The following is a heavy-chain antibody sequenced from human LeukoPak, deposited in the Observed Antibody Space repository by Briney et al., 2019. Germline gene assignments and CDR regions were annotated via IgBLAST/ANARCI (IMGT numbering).Heavy chain of an antibody. CDR1: GYTFTGYY. J-gene: IGHJ4*02. V-gene: IGHV1-2*02. Sequence: ASVKVSCKASGYTFTGYYIHWVRQAPGQGLEWMGWIKPNSGGTNYAQKFQGRVTMTRDTSTSTVYMELSSLRSEDTAVYYCARGGRITMIEGYYFDYWGQGTLVTVSS. D-gene: IGHD3-22*01. CDR2: IKPNSGGT. CDR3: ARGGRITMIEGYYFDY.